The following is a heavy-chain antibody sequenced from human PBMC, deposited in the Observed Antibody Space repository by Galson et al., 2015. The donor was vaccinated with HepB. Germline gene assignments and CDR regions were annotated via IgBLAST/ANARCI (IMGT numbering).Heavy chain of an antibody. CDR3: ARLDSSWFFDF. Sequence: SLRLSCAASGFTFRDDYMSWIRQAPGKGLEWVSYITSSSTYTNYADSVKGRFTIPRDNAKNSLYLQMNSLRGEDTAVYYCARLDSSWFFDFWGQGSLVTVSS. D-gene: IGHD6-13*01. V-gene: IGHV3-11*06. J-gene: IGHJ4*02. CDR2: ITSSSTYT. CDR1: GFTFRDDY.